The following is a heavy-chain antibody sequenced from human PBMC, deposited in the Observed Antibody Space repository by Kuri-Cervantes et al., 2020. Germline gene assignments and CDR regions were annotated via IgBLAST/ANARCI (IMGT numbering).Heavy chain of an antibody. CDR3: AKGPYDSSGQIDY. J-gene: IGHJ4*02. CDR1: GFTFDDYA. V-gene: IGHV3-9*01. Sequence: SLKISCAASGFTFDDYAMHWVRQAPGKGLEWVSGISWNSGSIGYADSVKGRFTISRDNAKNSLYLQMNSLRAEDTALYYCAKGPYDSSGQIDYWGQGTLVTCSS. D-gene: IGHD3-22*01. CDR2: ISWNSGSI.